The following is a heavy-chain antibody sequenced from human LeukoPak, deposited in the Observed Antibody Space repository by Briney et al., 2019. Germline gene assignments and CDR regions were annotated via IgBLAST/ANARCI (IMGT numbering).Heavy chain of an antibody. CDR3: ARVSGQHFDY. V-gene: IGHV4-31*03. Sequence: PSQTLSLTCTVSGGSISRGGYYWSWIRQHPGKGLEWIGYIYYSGSTYYNPPLKSRVTISVDTSKNQFSLKLSSVTAADTAVYYCARVSGQHFDYWGQGTLVTVSS. J-gene: IGHJ4*02. CDR1: GGSISRGGYY. D-gene: IGHD5-12*01. CDR2: IYYSGST.